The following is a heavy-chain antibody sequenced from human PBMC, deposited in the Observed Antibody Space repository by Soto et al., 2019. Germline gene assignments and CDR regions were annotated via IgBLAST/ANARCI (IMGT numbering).Heavy chain of an antibody. J-gene: IGHJ4*02. Sequence: SGPTLVNPTQTLTLTCTFSGFSLSTSGVGVGWIRQPPGKALEWLALIYWNDDKRYSPSLKSRLTITKDTSKNQVVLTMTNMDPVDTATYYCAHIRPGLWFGEYRDYWGQGTLVTVSS. CDR1: GFSLSTSGVG. CDR3: AHIRPGLWFGEYRDY. CDR2: IYWNDDK. D-gene: IGHD3-10*01. V-gene: IGHV2-5*01.